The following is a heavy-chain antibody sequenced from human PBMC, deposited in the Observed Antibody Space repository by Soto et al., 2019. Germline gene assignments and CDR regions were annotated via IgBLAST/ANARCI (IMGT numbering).Heavy chain of an antibody. V-gene: IGHV3-30-3*01. J-gene: IGHJ6*02. CDR3: ARVFIAAADYYGMDV. D-gene: IGHD6-13*01. CDR2: ISYDGSNK. CDR1: GFTFSSYA. Sequence: PGGSLRLSCAASGFTFSSYAMHWVRQAPGKGLEWVAVISYDGSNKYYADSVKGRFTISRDNSKNTLYLQMNSLRAEDTAVYYCARVFIAAADYYGMDVWGQGTTVTVSS.